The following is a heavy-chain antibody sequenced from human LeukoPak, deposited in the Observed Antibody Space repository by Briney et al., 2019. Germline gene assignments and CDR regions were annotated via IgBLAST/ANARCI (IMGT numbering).Heavy chain of an antibody. CDR1: GGTFSSYA. V-gene: IGHV1-18*01. Sequence: EASVKVSCKASGGTFSSYAISWVRQAPGQGLEWMGWISAYNGNTNYAQKLQGRVTMTTDTSTSTAYMELRSLRSDDTAVYYCARDTVVLDYYGSGSYPDYWGQGTLVTVSS. D-gene: IGHD3-10*01. CDR2: ISAYNGNT. J-gene: IGHJ4*02. CDR3: ARDTVVLDYYGSGSYPDY.